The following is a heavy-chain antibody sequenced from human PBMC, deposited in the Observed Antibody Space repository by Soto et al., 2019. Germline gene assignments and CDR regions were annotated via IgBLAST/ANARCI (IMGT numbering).Heavy chain of an antibody. D-gene: IGHD2-8*02. Sequence: EVQVLESGGGLVQPGGTLRLSCAPSGFTFSSSWMSWARQAPGKGLEWVATINPDGDQKHYVDSVQGRFTLSKDNAKNSLYLQMNSVRVEDSALYYCATGGTLYCDFWGQGILLTVSS. J-gene: IGHJ4*02. CDR3: ATGGTLYCDF. V-gene: IGHV3-7*05. CDR2: INPDGDQK. CDR1: GFTFSSSW.